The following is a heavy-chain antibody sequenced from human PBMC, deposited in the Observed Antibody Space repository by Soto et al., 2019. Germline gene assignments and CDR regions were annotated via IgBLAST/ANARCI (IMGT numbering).Heavy chain of an antibody. CDR1: GASISNYY. Sequence: QMQLQESGPGLVKPSETMSLTCTASGASISNYYWNWIRQPPGKVLEWIGHIYNGESTNYNPSLKSRVTISVDTSKNQFSLKLGSVTAADTAVYYCAQTTGWPGFDYWGQGILVTVSS. J-gene: IGHJ4*02. CDR3: AQTTGWPGFDY. D-gene: IGHD6-19*01. CDR2: IYNGEST. V-gene: IGHV4-59*01.